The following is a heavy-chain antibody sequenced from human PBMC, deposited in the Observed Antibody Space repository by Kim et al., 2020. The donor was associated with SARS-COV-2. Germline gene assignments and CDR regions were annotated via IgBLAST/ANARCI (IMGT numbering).Heavy chain of an antibody. D-gene: IGHD5-18*01. CDR3: AKGYSYGYGYFDY. CDR2: IWYDGSNK. CDR1: GFTFSSYA. V-gene: IGHV3-33*06. Sequence: GGSLRLSCAASGFTFSSYAMHWVRQAPGKGLEWVAVIWYDGSNKFYADSVKGRFTISRDNSKNTLYLQMNSLRVEDTAMYYCAKGYSYGYGYFDYWGQGT. J-gene: IGHJ4*02.